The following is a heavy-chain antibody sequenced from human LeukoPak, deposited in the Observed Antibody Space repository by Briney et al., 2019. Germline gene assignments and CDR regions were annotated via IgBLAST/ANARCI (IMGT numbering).Heavy chain of an antibody. CDR2: INHSGST. D-gene: IGHD3-3*01. J-gene: IGHJ4*02. CDR3: ARGSRFGTFDY. CDR1: GGSFSGYY. Sequence: SETLSLTCAVYGGSFSGYYWSWIRQPPGKRLEWIGEINHSGSTNYNPSLKSRVTISVDTSKNQFSLKLSSVTAADTAVYYCARGSRFGTFDYWGQGTLVTVSS. V-gene: IGHV4-34*01.